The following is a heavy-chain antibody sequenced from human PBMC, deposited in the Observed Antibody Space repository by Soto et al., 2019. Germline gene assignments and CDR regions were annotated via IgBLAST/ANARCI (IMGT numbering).Heavy chain of an antibody. V-gene: IGHV1-69*12. J-gene: IGHJ4*02. CDR2: IIPVFGRG. CDR1: GGTFTNYA. Sequence: QVQLVQSGAEVKKPGSSVKVSCKTSGGTFTNYAISWVRQAPGQGLEWMGEIIPVFGRGNYAQKFQGRVTITADESTTTAYMELSSLRAEDTALYYCARDEGEYDGSGSIVFDCWGQGTLVTVAS. D-gene: IGHD3-10*01. CDR3: ARDEGEYDGSGSIVFDC.